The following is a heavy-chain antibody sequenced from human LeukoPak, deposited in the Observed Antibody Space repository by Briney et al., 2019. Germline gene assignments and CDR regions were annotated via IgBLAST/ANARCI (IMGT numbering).Heavy chain of an antibody. CDR1: GFTFSSSA. V-gene: IGHV3-23*01. D-gene: IGHD6-19*01. CDR2: ISGAGSST. Sequence: GGSLRLSCTASGFTFSSSAMSWVRQAPGKGLEWVSAISGAGSSTNYAEFVKGRFTISRDNSRNTLFLQVNSLRVEDTAIYFCAKHRTSGWFTTHLDFWGQGALVTVSS. CDR3: AKHRTSGWFTTHLDF. J-gene: IGHJ4*02.